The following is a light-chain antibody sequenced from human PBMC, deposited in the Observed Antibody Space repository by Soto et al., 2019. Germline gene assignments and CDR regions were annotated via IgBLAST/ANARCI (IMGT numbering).Light chain of an antibody. CDR2: DVF. Sequence: SALTQPPSASGSPGQSVTISCSGTSSDIGGYNYVSWYQQHPGKAPKLMIYDVFKRPSGVPDRFSGSKSGNTASLTVSGLQAEEEADYYCTSYAGSNNVCVFGTGTKLTVL. V-gene: IGLV2-8*01. CDR1: SSDIGGYNY. J-gene: IGLJ1*01. CDR3: TSYAGSNNVCV.